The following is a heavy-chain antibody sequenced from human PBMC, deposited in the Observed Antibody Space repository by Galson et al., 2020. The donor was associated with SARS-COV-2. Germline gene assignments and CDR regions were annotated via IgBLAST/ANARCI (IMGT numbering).Heavy chain of an antibody. Sequence: GGSLRLSCAASGFTFDDYAMHWVRQPPGRGLEWVAYINRDGTQEDYVDSARGRFTISRDNVESSVYLQMNSLRVEDTAVYYCARAGFDYWGQGTLVTVSS. CDR2: INRDGTQE. CDR1: GFTFDDYA. CDR3: ARAGFDY. J-gene: IGHJ4*02. V-gene: IGHV3-7*01. D-gene: IGHD3-10*01.